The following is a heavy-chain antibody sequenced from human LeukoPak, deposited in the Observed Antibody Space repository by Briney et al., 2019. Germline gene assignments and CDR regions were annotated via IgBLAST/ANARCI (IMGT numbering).Heavy chain of an antibody. V-gene: IGHV3-21*01. CDR1: GFTFSNYS. CDR3: ASGGYCSSTSCYVDY. J-gene: IGHJ4*02. D-gene: IGHD2-2*01. Sequence: GGSLRLSCAASGFTFSNYSMNWVRQAPGKGLEWVSSISSSSSYIYYADSVKGRFTISRDNAKNSLYLQMNSLRAEDTAVYYCASGGYCSSTSCYVDYWGQGTLVTVSS. CDR2: ISSSSSYI.